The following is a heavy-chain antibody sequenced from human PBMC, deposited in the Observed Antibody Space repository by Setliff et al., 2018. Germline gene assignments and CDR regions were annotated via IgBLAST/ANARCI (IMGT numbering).Heavy chain of an antibody. Sequence: PSETLSLTCAVYGGSFSGYCWSWIRQPPGKGLEWIGEINHSGSTNYNPSLKSRVTMSVDTSKNQFSLKLSSVTAADTAVYYCARGGYSRGPPVYYFDYWGQGTLVTVSS. CDR1: GGSFSGYC. V-gene: IGHV4-34*01. CDR3: ARGGYSRGPPVYYFDY. J-gene: IGHJ4*02. CDR2: INHSGST. D-gene: IGHD5-12*01.